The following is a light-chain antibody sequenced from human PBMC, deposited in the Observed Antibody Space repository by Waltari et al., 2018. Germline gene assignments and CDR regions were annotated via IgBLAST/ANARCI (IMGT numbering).Light chain of an antibody. CDR1: QGVNNF. Sequence: DIQMTQSPSSLSASVGDTVTITCRASQGVNNFLVWLQQRPGKAPKSLIYGSSTLQSGVASRFSGSGYGTDFTLTISSLQPEDIATYYCQQHADYPLTFGGGTRVEIK. CDR3: QQHADYPLT. CDR2: GSS. V-gene: IGKV1-16*01. J-gene: IGKJ4*01.